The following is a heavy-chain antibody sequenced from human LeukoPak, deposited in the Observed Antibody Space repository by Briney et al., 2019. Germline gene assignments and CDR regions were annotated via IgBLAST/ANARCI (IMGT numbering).Heavy chain of an antibody. CDR3: ARLGSGYYLDAFDI. V-gene: IGHV1-2*02. J-gene: IGHJ3*02. Sequence: GASVKVSCKASGYTFTGYYMHWVRQAPGQGLEWMGWINPNSGGTNYAQKFQGRVTMTRDTSISTAYMELSRLRSDDTAVYYCARLGSGYYLDAFDIWGQGTMVTVSS. CDR2: INPNSGGT. D-gene: IGHD3-22*01. CDR1: GYTFTGYY.